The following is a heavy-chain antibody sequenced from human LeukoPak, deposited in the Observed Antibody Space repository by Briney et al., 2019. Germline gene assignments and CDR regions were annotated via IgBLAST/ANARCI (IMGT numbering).Heavy chain of an antibody. CDR2: INPNSGGT. Sequence: VKISCKASGYTFTGYYMHWVRQAPGQGLEWMGRINPNSGGTNYAQKFQGRVTMTRDTSISTAYMELSRLRSDDTAVYYCFLWFGELLQGGYWGQGTLVTVSS. J-gene: IGHJ4*02. D-gene: IGHD3-10*01. CDR1: GYTFTGYY. V-gene: IGHV1-2*06. CDR3: FLWFGELLQGGY.